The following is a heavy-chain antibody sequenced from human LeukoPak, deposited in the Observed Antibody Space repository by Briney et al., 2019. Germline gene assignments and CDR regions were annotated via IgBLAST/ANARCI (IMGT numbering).Heavy chain of an antibody. CDR2: IFYSGST. CDR3: ARHLYYYGSGSTPFDY. Sequence: PSETLSLTCTVSGGSISNYYWTWIRQPPGKGLEWIGLIFYSGSTNYNPSLKSRVTISVDTSKNQFSLKLSSVTAADTAVYYCARHLYYYGSGSTPFDYWGQGTLVTVSS. CDR1: GGSISNYY. V-gene: IGHV4-59*08. D-gene: IGHD3-10*01. J-gene: IGHJ4*02.